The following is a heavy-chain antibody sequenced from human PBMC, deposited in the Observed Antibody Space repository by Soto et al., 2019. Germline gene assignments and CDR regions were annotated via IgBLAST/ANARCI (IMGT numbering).Heavy chain of an antibody. CDR2: INHSGST. D-gene: IGHD6-13*01. Sequence: SETQSLPCAVYGGSFSGYYWSWIRQPPGKGLEWIGEINHSGSTNYNPSLKSRVTISVDTSKNQFSLKLSSVTAADTAVYYCARLPGYSRHFDYWGQGTLVTVSS. V-gene: IGHV4-34*01. CDR3: ARLPGYSRHFDY. J-gene: IGHJ4*02. CDR1: GGSFSGYY.